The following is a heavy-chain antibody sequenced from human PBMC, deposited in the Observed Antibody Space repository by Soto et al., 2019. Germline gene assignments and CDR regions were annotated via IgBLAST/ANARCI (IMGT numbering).Heavy chain of an antibody. CDR1: GFTFSSST. CDR2: ITSDSSYI. Sequence: GGSLRLSCAASGFTFSSSTMNWVRQAPGKGLEWVSTITSDSSYIYYADSVKGRFTISRDNAKKSVDLQMNSLRAEDTAVYYCARELGRRLDYWGRGTLVTVSS. D-gene: IGHD3-16*01. J-gene: IGHJ4*02. V-gene: IGHV3-21*01. CDR3: ARELGRRLDY.